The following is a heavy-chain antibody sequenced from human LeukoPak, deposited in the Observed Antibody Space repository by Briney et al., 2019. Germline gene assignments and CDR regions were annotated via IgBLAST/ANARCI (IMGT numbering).Heavy chain of an antibody. Sequence: GASVKVSCKASGYTFTSYAMNWVRQAPGQRLEWMGWINAGNGNTKYSQKFQGRVTITRDTSASIAYMELSSLRSEDTAVYYCARVDKRVGATSSGYFDYWGQGTLVTVSS. CDR2: INAGNGNT. D-gene: IGHD1-26*01. J-gene: IGHJ4*02. V-gene: IGHV1-3*01. CDR1: GYTFTSYA. CDR3: ARVDKRVGATSSGYFDY.